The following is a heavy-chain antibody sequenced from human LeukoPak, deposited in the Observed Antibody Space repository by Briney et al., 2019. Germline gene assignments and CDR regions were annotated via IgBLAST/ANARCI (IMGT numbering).Heavy chain of an antibody. Sequence: PSETLSLTCTVSGGSISSSSYLWGWIRQPPGKGLEWIGSIYYSGSTYSSPSLKSRVTISVDTSKNQFSLKLSSVTAADTAVYYCASIITTMVDPDWFDPWGQGTLVTVSS. CDR3: ASIITTMVDPDWFDP. D-gene: IGHD3-10*01. CDR1: GGSISSSSYL. V-gene: IGHV4-39*01. CDR2: IYYSGST. J-gene: IGHJ5*02.